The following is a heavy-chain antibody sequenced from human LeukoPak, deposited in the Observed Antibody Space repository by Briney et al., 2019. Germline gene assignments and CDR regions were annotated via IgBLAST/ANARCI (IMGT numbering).Heavy chain of an antibody. J-gene: IGHJ6*03. CDR3: ARDGWTRSGYYYYYMDV. CDR1: GGSISSYY. Sequence: PSETLSLTCTVSGGSISSYYWSWIRQPAGKGLEWIGRIYSSGRTNYNSSLESRVTISVDESKNQLSLKLSSVTAADTAVYYCARDGWTRSGYYYYYMDVWGKGTTVTVSS. CDR2: IYSSGRT. D-gene: IGHD3/OR15-3a*01. V-gene: IGHV4-4*07.